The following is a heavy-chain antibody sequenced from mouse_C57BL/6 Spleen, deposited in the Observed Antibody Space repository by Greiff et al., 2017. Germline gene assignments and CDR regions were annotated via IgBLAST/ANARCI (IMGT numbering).Heavy chain of an antibody. V-gene: IGHV1-69*01. CDR3: ARPEAY. CDR2: IDPSDSYT. J-gene: IGHJ3*01. Sequence: QVQLQQPGAELVMPGASVKLSCKASGYTFTSYWMHWVKQRPGQGLEWIGEIDPSDSYTNYNQKFKGKSTLTVDKSSSTAYMQLSSLTSEDSAVYYCARPEAYGGQGTLVTVSA. CDR1: GYTFTSYW.